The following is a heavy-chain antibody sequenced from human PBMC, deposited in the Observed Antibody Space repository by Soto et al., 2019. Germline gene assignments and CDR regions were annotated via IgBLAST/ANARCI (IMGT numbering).Heavy chain of an antibody. Sequence: EVQLLESGGGLVQPGGSLRLSCAASGFTFSSNAMSWVRQGPGKGLEWVSGISGSGATTYYADSVKGRFTISRDNSKNTLYLQINSLRAEDTAVYYCGSPVGYSYGSGVYYWGQGTLVTVSS. CDR3: GSPVGYSYGSGVYY. D-gene: IGHD5-18*01. CDR2: ISGSGATT. V-gene: IGHV3-23*01. CDR1: GFTFSSNA. J-gene: IGHJ4*02.